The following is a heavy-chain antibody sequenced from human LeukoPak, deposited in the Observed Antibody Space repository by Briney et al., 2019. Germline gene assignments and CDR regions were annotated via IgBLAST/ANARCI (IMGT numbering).Heavy chain of an antibody. V-gene: IGHV3-21*01. CDR3: ARDPGVAAAGIDY. D-gene: IGHD6-13*01. J-gene: IGHJ4*02. CDR1: GFTFSSYS. Sequence: PGGFLRLSCAASGFTFSSYSMNWVRQAPGKGLEWVSSISSGNTYIYYADSVRGRFTISRDNAKNSLYLQMNSLRAEDTAVYYCARDPGVAAAGIDYWGRGTLVTVSS. CDR2: ISSGNTYI.